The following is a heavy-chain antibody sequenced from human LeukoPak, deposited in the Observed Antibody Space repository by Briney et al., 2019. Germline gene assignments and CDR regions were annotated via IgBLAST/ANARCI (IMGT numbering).Heavy chain of an antibody. V-gene: IGHV3-23*01. Sequence: GGSLRLSCAASGFTFSSYAMSWVRQAPGKGLEWVSAISGSGGSTYYADSVKGRFTISRDNPKDTLYLQMNSLRAEGTAVYYCARPYCRSTSCYENYDYWGQGTLVTVSS. J-gene: IGHJ4*02. D-gene: IGHD2-2*01. CDR1: GFTFSSYA. CDR3: ARPYCRSTSCYENYDY. CDR2: ISGSGGST.